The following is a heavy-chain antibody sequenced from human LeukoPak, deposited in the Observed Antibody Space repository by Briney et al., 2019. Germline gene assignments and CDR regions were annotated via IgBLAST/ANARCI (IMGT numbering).Heavy chain of an antibody. Sequence: GGSLRLSCAASGFTFSDYYMSWIRQAPGKGLEWVSYISSSGSTIYYADSVKGRFTISRDNAKNSLYLQMNSLRAEDTAVYYCARDCSSGWYPNYYFDYWGQGNLVTVSS. CDR3: ARDCSSGWYPNYYFDY. CDR2: ISSSGSTI. D-gene: IGHD6-19*01. V-gene: IGHV3-11*04. J-gene: IGHJ4*02. CDR1: GFTFSDYY.